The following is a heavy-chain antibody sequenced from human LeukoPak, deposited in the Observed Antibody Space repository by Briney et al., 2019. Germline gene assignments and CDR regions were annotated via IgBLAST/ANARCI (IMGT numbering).Heavy chain of an antibody. CDR1: EFRFSAHG. D-gene: IGHD4-11*01. V-gene: IGHV3-23*01. CDR2: ISPSGDIT. Sequence: GGSLRLSCAASEFRFSAHGMNWVRQAPGKGLEWISGISPSGDITYYADSVKGRFTIPRDNSKNTLYLQMNSLRAEDTAVYYCAKDEGMTTYDYWGQGTLVTVSS. CDR3: AKDEGMTTYDY. J-gene: IGHJ4*02.